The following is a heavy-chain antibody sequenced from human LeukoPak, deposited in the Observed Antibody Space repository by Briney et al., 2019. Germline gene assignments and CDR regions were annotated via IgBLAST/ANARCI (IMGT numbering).Heavy chain of an antibody. J-gene: IGHJ4*02. CDR3: ARDGHLSYQSIWMFPDY. D-gene: IGHD1-1*01. V-gene: IGHV3-30-3*01. Sequence: PGRSLRLSCAASGFTFSSYAMHWVRQAPGKGLEWVAVISYDGSNKYYADSVKGRFTISRDNSKNALYLQMDSLRAEDTAVYYCARDGHLSYQSIWMFPDYWGQGTRVTVSS. CDR1: GFTFSSYA. CDR2: ISYDGSNK.